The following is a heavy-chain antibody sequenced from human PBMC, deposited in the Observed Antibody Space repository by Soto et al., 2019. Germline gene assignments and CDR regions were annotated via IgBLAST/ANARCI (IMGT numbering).Heavy chain of an antibody. D-gene: IGHD1-7*01. CDR3: AHCTDNWNYGPQFDY. V-gene: IGHV2-5*01. J-gene: IGHJ4*02. CDR2: IYWNDDK. CDR1: GFSLSTIGVG. Sequence: FVPTLVNPTQTLTLTCTFSGFSLSTIGVGVGWIRQPPGKALEWLALIYWNDDKRYSPSLKSRLTITKDTSKNQVVLTRSNMDPWDTATYYCAHCTDNWNYGPQFDYWGQGTLVTVSS.